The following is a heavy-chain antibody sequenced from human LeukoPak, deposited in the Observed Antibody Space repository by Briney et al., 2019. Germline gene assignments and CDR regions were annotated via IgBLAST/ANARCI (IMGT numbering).Heavy chain of an antibody. CDR3: ARVSLGELLAFSYFDY. CDR1: GGTFSSYA. CDR2: INPNSGGT. Sequence: ASVKVSCKASGGTFSSYAISWVRQAPGQGLEWMGWINPNSGGTNYAQKFQGRVTMTRDTSISTAYMELSRLRSDDTAVYYCARVSLGELLAFSYFDYWGQGTLVTVSS. J-gene: IGHJ4*02. V-gene: IGHV1-2*02. D-gene: IGHD1-26*01.